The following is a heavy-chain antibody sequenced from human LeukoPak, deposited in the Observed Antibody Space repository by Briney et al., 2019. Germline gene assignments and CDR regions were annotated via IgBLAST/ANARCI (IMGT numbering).Heavy chain of an antibody. Sequence: GESLRISCKGSGYGFTSYWISWVRQMPGKGLEWMGRIDPSDSYTNYSPSFQGHVTISADKSISTAYLQWSSLKASDTAMYYCARLGYCSSTSCSEVYWGQGTLVTVSS. CDR3: ARLGYCSSTSCSEVY. J-gene: IGHJ4*02. CDR1: GYGFTSYW. D-gene: IGHD2-2*01. V-gene: IGHV5-10-1*01. CDR2: IDPSDSYT.